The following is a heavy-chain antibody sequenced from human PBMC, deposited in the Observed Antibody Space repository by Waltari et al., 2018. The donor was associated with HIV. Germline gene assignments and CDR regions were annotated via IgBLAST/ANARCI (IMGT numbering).Heavy chain of an antibody. D-gene: IGHD3-3*01. J-gene: IGHJ6*02. CDR2: IYHSGST. CDR3: ARVPGHYDFWSGYYTGYYYGMDV. CDR1: GGSISSSNW. Sequence: QVQLQESGPGLVKPSGTLSLTCAVSGGSISSSNWWSWVRQPPGKGLDWIGEIYHSGSTNYNPSLKSRGTISVDKSKNQFSLKLSSVTAADTAVYYCARVPGHYDFWSGYYTGYYYGMDVWGQGTTVTVSS. V-gene: IGHV4-4*02.